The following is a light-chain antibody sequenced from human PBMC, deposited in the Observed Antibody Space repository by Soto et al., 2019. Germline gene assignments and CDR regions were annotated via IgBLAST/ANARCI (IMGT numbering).Light chain of an antibody. CDR3: QQANSFPLT. Sequence: DIQMTQSPSSVSASVGDRVTITCRASQDIRSWLAWYQQKPGKGPKLLIYGASSLQSGVPSRFSVSGSGTDFILTISSLQPEDFAIYYCQQANSFPLTFGGGTKVEIK. CDR2: GAS. CDR1: QDIRSW. V-gene: IGKV1D-12*01. J-gene: IGKJ4*01.